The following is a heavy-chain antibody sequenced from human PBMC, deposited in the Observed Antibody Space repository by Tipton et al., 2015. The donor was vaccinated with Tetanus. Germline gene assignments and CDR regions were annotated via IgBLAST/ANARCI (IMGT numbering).Heavy chain of an antibody. CDR2: VYYNGNT. CDR3: AREVPAAGHFDS. V-gene: IGHV4-61*01. D-gene: IGHD2-2*01. CDR1: GGSIRSGSYQ. Sequence: TLSLTCTVSGGSIRSGSYQWNWIRQPPGKGLEWIGYVYYNGNTHYNPALKSRVTISVDTSKNQFSLKLSSVTAADTAIYYCAREVPAAGHFDSWGQGTLVTVSS. J-gene: IGHJ4*02.